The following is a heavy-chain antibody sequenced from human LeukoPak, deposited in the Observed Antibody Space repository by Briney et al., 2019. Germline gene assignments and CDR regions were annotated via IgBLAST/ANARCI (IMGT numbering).Heavy chain of an antibody. CDR2: ISNEGSTE. D-gene: IGHD1-26*01. Sequence: GRSLRLSCAASGFTFSRYGMHWVRQAPGEGLEWVAVISNEGSTEYYADSVKGRFTISRDNSMNILYLQMDSLRSEDTAVYYCARGGSYLSAFDIWGQGTMVTVSS. CDR1: GFTFSRYG. J-gene: IGHJ3*02. CDR3: ARGGSYLSAFDI. V-gene: IGHV3-30*03.